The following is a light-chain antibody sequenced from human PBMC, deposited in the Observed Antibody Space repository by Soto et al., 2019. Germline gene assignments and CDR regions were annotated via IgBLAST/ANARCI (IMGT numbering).Light chain of an antibody. J-gene: IGLJ2*01. CDR2: RDN. V-gene: IGLV2-14*01. CDR1: SSDVGGYNF. Sequence: QSALTQPASVSGSPGQSITISCTGTSSDVGGYNFVSWYRQHPDKAPKLLVYRDNQRPSGVPDRFSGSKSGTSASLAISGLRSDDEADYYCAAWDDSLRGVVFGGGTKLTVL. CDR3: AAWDDSLRGVV.